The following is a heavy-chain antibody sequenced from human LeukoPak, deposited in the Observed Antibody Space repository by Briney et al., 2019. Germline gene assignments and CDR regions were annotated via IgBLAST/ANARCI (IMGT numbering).Heavy chain of an antibody. CDR2: TNPSGSST. CDR1: GYTFTDYY. CDR3: ARAHTSAPGTLFDY. D-gene: IGHD3-3*01. Sequence: ASVKVSCKASGYTFTDYYMHWVRQAPGQGLEWMGRTNPSGSSTSYAQKFQGRVTMTRDTSTSTLYMELSSLGSEDTAVYYCARAHTSAPGTLFDYWGQGTLVTVSS. J-gene: IGHJ4*02. V-gene: IGHV1-46*01.